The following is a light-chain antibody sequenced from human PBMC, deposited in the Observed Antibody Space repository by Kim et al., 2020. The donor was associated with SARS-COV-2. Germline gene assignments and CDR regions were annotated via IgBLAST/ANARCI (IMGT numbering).Light chain of an antibody. CDR2: AAS. V-gene: IGKV1-39*01. Sequence: ASVGDRVTIPCRATQTINNYLNWYQQKPGKAPQLLIFAASNLQSGVPSRFSGSGSGTDFTLSISSLQPEDSATYYCQQSSRAPNTFGQGTKLEI. CDR1: QTINNY. J-gene: IGKJ2*01. CDR3: QQSSRAPNT.